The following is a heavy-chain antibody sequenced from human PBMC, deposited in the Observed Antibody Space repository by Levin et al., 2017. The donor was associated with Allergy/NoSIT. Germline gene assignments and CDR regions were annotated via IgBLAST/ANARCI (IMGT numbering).Heavy chain of an antibody. V-gene: IGHV3-30*18. Sequence: GGSLRLSCAASGFTFSSYGMHWVRQAPGKGLEWVAVISYDGSNKYYADSVKGRFTISRDNSKNTLYLQMNSLRAEDTAVYYCAKDPFDPWGQGTLVTVSS. CDR2: ISYDGSNK. CDR3: AKDPFDP. CDR1: GFTFSSYG. J-gene: IGHJ5*02.